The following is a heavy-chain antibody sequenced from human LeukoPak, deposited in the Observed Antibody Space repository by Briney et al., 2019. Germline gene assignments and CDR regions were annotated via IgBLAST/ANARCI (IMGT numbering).Heavy chain of an antibody. CDR3: AAIHSSSWYDY. CDR1: GGSISSYF. D-gene: IGHD6-13*01. Sequence: SETLSLTCTVSGGSISSYFWSWIRQPAGKGLEWIGRIYTSGSTNYNPSLKSRVTMSVDTSKNQFSLKLSSVTAADTAVYYCAAIHSSSWYDYWGQGTLVIVSS. V-gene: IGHV4-4*07. CDR2: IYTSGST. J-gene: IGHJ4*02.